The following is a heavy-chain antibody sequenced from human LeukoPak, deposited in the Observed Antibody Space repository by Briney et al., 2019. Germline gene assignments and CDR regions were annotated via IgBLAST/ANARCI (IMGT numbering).Heavy chain of an antibody. CDR2: INHSGST. J-gene: IGHJ3*02. D-gene: IGHD4-17*01. CDR3: ARPTYGDYVYGDAFDI. V-gene: IGHV4-34*01. CDR1: GGSFSGYY. Sequence: SETLSLTCAVYGGSFSGYYWSWIRQPPGKGLEWIGEINHSGSTNYNPSLKSRATISVDTSKNQFSLKLSSVTAADTAVYYCARPTYGDYVYGDAFDIWGQGTMVTVSS.